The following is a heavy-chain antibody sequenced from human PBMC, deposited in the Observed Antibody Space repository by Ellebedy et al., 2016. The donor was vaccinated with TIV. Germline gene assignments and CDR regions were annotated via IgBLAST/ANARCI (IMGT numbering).Heavy chain of an antibody. J-gene: IGHJ4*02. CDR2: IEEDASHR. V-gene: IGHV3-7*01. CDR3: ARDPGTQAPIAVAGYYFDY. CDR1: GFTFSAYW. Sequence: GESLKISXAASGFTFSAYWMTWVRQAPGKGLEWVANIEEDASHRYYVDSVKGRFSISRDNSKNTLYLQMNSLRVEDTAVYYCARDPGTQAPIAVAGYYFDYWGQGTLVSVSS. D-gene: IGHD6-19*01.